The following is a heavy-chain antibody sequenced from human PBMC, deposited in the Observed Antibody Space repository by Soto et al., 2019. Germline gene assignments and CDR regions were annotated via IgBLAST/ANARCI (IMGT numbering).Heavy chain of an antibody. D-gene: IGHD2-8*02. J-gene: IGHJ4*02. CDR2: VSHTGFS. CDR3: VKKTGGYRPFDD. V-gene: IGHV4-28*01. Sequence: HVQLRESGPGLVKPSDTLSLTCAVSGFSISGDNWWGWIRQAPGKGLEWIGYVSHTGFSHYNPSLESRVIMSVDTSKNLFSLKLTSVTAVDTAVYYCVKKTGGYRPFDDWGQGTLVTVSS. CDR1: GFSISGDNW.